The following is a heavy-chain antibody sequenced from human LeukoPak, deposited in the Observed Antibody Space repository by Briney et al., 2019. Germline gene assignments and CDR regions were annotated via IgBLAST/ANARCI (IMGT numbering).Heavy chain of an antibody. V-gene: IGHV3-21*04. CDR1: GFTFSRYS. J-gene: IGHJ4*02. D-gene: IGHD4-23*01. Sequence: GGSLRLSCAASGFTFSRYSMTWVRKAPGKGLEWVSSFTSMSRTIYYADSVKGRFTISRDNSKNTLYLQMNSLRAEDTAVYYCASAFYGGNPDAGYWGQGTLVTVSS. CDR2: FTSMSRTI. CDR3: ASAFYGGNPDAGY.